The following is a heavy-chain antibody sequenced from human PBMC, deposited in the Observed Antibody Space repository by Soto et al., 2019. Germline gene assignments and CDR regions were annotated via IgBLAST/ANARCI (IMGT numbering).Heavy chain of an antibody. CDR3: ARDFVVAAPVNYYYYGMDV. V-gene: IGHV1-69*06. CDR2: IIPIFGTA. CDR1: GGTFSSYA. Sequence: ASVKVSCKASGGTFSSYAISWVRQAPGQGLEWMGGIIPIFGTANYAQKFQGRVTITADNSKNTLYLQMNSLRAEDTAVYYCARDFVVAAPVNYYYYGMDVWGQGTTVTVSS. D-gene: IGHD2-15*01. J-gene: IGHJ6*02.